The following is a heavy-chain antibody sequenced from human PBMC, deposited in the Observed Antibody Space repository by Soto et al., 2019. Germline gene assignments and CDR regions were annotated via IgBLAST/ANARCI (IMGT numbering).Heavy chain of an antibody. CDR3: AKLKGVDYGDYPLYYYYGLDV. J-gene: IGHJ6*02. CDR1: GGSFSGYY. CDR2: IYYSGST. V-gene: IGHV4-59*08. D-gene: IGHD4-17*01. Sequence: SETLSLTCAVYGGSFSGYYWSWIRQPPGKGLEWIGYIYYSGSTNYNPSLKSRVTISVDTSKNQFFLKLSSVTAADTAVYYCAKLKGVDYGDYPLYYYYGLDVWGQGTTVTVSS.